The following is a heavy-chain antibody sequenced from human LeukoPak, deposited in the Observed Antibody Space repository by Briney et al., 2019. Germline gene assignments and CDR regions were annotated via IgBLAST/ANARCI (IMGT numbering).Heavy chain of an antibody. Sequence: GESLKISCKGSGYSFTSYWIGWVHQMPGKGLEWMGIIYPGDSDTRYSPSFQGQVTISADKSISTAYLQWSSLKASDTAMYYCALITMVRGIWFDPWGQGTLVTVSS. CDR3: ALITMVRGIWFDP. V-gene: IGHV5-51*07. J-gene: IGHJ5*02. CDR2: IYPGDSDT. D-gene: IGHD3-10*01. CDR1: GYSFTSYW.